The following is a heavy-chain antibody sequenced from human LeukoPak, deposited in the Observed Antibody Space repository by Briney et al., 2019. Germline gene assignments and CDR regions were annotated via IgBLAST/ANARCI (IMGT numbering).Heavy chain of an antibody. CDR3: ARHYGGLDDY. J-gene: IGHJ4*02. D-gene: IGHD4-23*01. CDR1: GDAFSSYG. CDR2: IIPIVGST. V-gene: IGHV1-69*04. Sequence: SVKVSCKTSGDAFSSYGISWVRQAPGQGLEWMGRIIPIVGSTNYAEKLQGRVTITADKSTSTVYMELSSLRSEDTAVYYCARHYGGLDDYWGQGTLIIVSS.